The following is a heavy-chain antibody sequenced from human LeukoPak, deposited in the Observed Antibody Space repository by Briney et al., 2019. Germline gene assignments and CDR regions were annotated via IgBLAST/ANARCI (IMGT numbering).Heavy chain of an antibody. CDR1: GGTFSSYA. V-gene: IGHV1-69*13. D-gene: IGHD4-17*01. Sequence: ASVTVSCTASGGTFSSYAISWVRQAPGQGLEWMGGIIPIFGTANYAQKFQGRVTITADESTSTAYMELSSLRSEDTAVYYCARVNPHYGDYGAFDIWGQGTMVTVSS. CDR2: IIPIFGTA. J-gene: IGHJ3*02. CDR3: ARVNPHYGDYGAFDI.